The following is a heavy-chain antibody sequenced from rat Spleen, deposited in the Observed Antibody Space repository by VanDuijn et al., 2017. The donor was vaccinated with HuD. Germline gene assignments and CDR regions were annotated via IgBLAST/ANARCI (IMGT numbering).Heavy chain of an antibody. CDR2: ISSDGFNT. V-gene: IGHV5-58*01. CDR3: AVSGYGY. Sequence: EVQLVETGGGLVQPGRSLKLSCVASGFTFSNYWMYWVRQAPGKGLEWVSSISSDGFNTYYPDSVKGRFTISRDNAENTVYLHMNTLRSEDTATYYCAVSGYGYWGQGVMVTVSS. CDR1: GFTFSNYW. J-gene: IGHJ2*01. D-gene: IGHD4-3*01.